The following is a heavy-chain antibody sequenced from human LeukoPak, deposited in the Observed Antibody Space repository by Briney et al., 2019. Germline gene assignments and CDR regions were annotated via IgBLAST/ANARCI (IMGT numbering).Heavy chain of an antibody. CDR2: IYPGDSDT. J-gene: IGHJ4*02. D-gene: IGHD5-12*01. Sequence: GESLKISCKGSGYSFTSYWIGWVRQMPGKGLEWMGIIYPGDSDTRYSPSFQGQVTISADKSISTAYLQWSSLKASDTAMYYCARVPRSEWLRLWVFDYWGQGTLVTVSS. CDR1: GYSFTSYW. CDR3: ARVPRSEWLRLWVFDY. V-gene: IGHV5-51*01.